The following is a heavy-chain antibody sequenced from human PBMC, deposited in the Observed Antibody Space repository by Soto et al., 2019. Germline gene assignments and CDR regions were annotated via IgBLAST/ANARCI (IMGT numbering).Heavy chain of an antibody. CDR1: GFIFSNYG. Sequence: QVQLVQSGGGVVQPGRSLRLSCAASGFIFSNYGMSWIRQAPGKGLEWVAVVANDATGQHYGDSVKGRFTISRDNSKSILYLQMNSLRPEDTAIYYCVKEVIKFAGPNYFEHWGQGTLVTVSS. CDR2: VANDATGQ. J-gene: IGHJ4*02. V-gene: IGHV3-30*18. CDR3: VKEVIKFAGPNYFEH. D-gene: IGHD3-10*01.